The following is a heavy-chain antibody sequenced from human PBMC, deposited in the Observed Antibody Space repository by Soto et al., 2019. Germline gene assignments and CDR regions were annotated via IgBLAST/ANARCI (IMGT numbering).Heavy chain of an antibody. CDR2: IYYSGST. J-gene: IGHJ5*02. D-gene: IGHD3-3*01. CDR3: ARRVTIFGVENWFDP. Sequence: PSETLSLTCTVSGGSISSYYWSWIRQPPGKGLEWIGYIYYSGSTNYNPSLKSRVTISVDTSKNQFSLKLSSVTAADTAVYYCARRVTIFGVENWFDPWGQGTLVTVSS. CDR1: GGSISSYY. V-gene: IGHV4-59*08.